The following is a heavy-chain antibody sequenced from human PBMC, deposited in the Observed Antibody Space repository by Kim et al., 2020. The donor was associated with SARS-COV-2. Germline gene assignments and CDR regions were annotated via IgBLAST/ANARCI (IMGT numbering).Heavy chain of an antibody. J-gene: IGHJ6*03. CDR1: GFTVSSNY. CDR3: SIEGLADSRSWYYYC. CDR2: IYSGGST. Sequence: GGSLRLSCAASGFTVSSNYMSWVRQAPGKGLEWVSVIYSGGSTYYADSVKGRFTISSDNSKNTLYLHLNSLIADDTAAYYYSIEGLADSRSWYYYC. D-gene: IGHD6-13*01. V-gene: IGHV3-53*01.